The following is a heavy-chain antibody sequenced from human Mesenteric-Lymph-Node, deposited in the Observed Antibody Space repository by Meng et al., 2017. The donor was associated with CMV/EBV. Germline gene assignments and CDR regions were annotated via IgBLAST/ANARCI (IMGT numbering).Heavy chain of an antibody. Sequence: QVQLVQSGAVVKTPGDSVKVSCKASGGTFSSYTISWVRQAPGQGLEWMGRIIPILGIANYAQKFQGRVTITADKTTSTPYMELSSLRSGDTAVYYCAGGIAAAGSRWFDPWGQGTLVTVSS. D-gene: IGHD6-13*01. V-gene: IGHV1-69*02. CDR1: GGTFSSYT. CDR2: IIPILGIA. CDR3: AGGIAAAGSRWFDP. J-gene: IGHJ5*02.